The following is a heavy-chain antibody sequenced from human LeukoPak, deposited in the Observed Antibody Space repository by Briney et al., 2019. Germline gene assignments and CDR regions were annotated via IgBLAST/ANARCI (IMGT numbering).Heavy chain of an antibody. CDR2: IYHSGST. CDR1: GGSISSSNW. D-gene: IGHD5-12*01. CDR3: ARVVYSGYDFRGAMDV. Sequence: SETLSLTCAVSGGSISSSNWWSWVRQPPGKGLEWIGEIYHSGSTNYNPSLKSRVTISVDTSKNQFSLKLSSVTAADTAVYYCARVVYSGYDFRGAMDVWGKGTTVTVSS. V-gene: IGHV4-4*02. J-gene: IGHJ6*03.